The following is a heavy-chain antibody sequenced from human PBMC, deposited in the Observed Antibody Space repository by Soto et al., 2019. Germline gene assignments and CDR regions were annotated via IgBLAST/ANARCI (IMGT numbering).Heavy chain of an antibody. J-gene: IGHJ6*03. CDR2: ISGSGGST. Sequence: GGSLRLSCAASGFTFSSYAMSWVRQAPGKGLEWVSAISGSGGSTYYADSVKGRFTISRDNSKNTLYLQMNSLRAEDTAVYYCAKELWFGESKAYYYYMDVWGKGTTVTVSS. CDR3: AKELWFGESKAYYYYMDV. CDR1: GFTFSSYA. V-gene: IGHV3-23*01. D-gene: IGHD3-10*01.